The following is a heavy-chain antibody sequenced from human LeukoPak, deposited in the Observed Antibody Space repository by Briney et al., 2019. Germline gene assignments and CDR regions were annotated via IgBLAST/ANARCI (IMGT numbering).Heavy chain of an antibody. CDR2: IIPIFGTA. J-gene: IGHJ5*02. D-gene: IGHD3-3*01. Sequence: SVKVSCKASGGTFSSYAISWVRQAPGQGLEWMGGIIPIFGTANYAQKFQGRVTITADESTSTAYMELSSLRSEDTAVYYCANIRFLEWLSTSWFDPWGQGTLVTVSS. CDR3: ANIRFLEWLSTSWFDP. V-gene: IGHV1-69*13. CDR1: GGTFSSYA.